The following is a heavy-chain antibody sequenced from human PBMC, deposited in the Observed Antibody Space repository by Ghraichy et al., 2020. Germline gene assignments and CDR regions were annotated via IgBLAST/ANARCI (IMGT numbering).Heavy chain of an antibody. V-gene: IGHV3-48*03. CDR3: ARERIGTTGGFDY. J-gene: IGHJ4*02. Sequence: GGSLRLSCAASGFTFSTYEMNWVRQAPGKGLEWLAYISGSDAVYFADSVKGRFTISRDNAQNSLYLQMNSLRAEDTAVYYCARERIGTTGGFDYWGQGTLVTVSS. CDR1: GFTFSTYE. D-gene: IGHD1-1*01. CDR2: ISGSDAV.